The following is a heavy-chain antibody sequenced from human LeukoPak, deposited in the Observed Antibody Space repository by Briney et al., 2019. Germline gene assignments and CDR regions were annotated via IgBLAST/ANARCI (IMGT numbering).Heavy chain of an antibody. V-gene: IGHV4-39*07. CDR2: IYYSGST. D-gene: IGHD6-19*01. CDR1: GGSISSSSYY. J-gene: IGHJ5*02. CDR3: ARVLGVAGMGAYP. Sequence: SETLSLTCTVSGGSISSSSYYWGWIRQPPGKGLEWIGSIYYSGSTYYNPSLKSRVTISVDTSKNQFSLKLSSVTAADTAVYYCARVLGVAGMGAYPWGQGTLVTVSS.